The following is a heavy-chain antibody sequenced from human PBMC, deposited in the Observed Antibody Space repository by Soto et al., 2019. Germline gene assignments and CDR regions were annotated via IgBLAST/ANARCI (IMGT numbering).Heavy chain of an antibody. V-gene: IGHV3-9*01. CDR1: GFTFDDYA. D-gene: IGHD5-12*01. CDR3: AKDIVATTGNDAFDI. J-gene: IGHJ3*02. CDR2: ISWNSGSI. Sequence: GGSLRLSCAASGFTFDDYAMHWVRQAPGKGLEWVSGISWNSGSIGYADSVKGRFTISRDNAKNSLYLQMNSLRAEDTALYYCAKDIVATTGNDAFDIWGQGTMVTVSS.